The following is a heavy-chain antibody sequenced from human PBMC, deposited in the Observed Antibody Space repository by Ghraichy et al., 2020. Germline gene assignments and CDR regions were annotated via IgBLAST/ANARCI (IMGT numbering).Heavy chain of an antibody. J-gene: IGHJ6*02. CDR1: GYTFTSYA. D-gene: IGHD3-9*01. CDR2: INTNTGNP. Sequence: ASVKVSCKASGYTFTSYAMNWVRQAPGQGLEWMGWINTNTGNPTYAQGFTGRFVFSLDTSVSTAYLQISSLKAEDTAVYYCARTYYDILTGYPYGMDVWGQGTTVTVSS. V-gene: IGHV7-4-1*02. CDR3: ARTYYDILTGYPYGMDV.